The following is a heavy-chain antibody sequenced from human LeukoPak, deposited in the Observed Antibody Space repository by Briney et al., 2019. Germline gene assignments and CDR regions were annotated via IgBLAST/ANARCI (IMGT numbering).Heavy chain of an antibody. CDR2: IGRIETPM. V-gene: IGHV3-11*01. J-gene: IGHJ4*02. CDR3: ARMKGAAAATFEF. Sequence: GGSLRLSCTASGFTFSNYTMSWIRQAPGKGLEWVSDIGRIETPMNYADPVKGRFTISRDNAKNSLYLDMTSPRGEDTAVYYCARMKGAAAATFEFWGQGSLVTVSS. CDR1: GFTFSNYT. D-gene: IGHD6-13*01.